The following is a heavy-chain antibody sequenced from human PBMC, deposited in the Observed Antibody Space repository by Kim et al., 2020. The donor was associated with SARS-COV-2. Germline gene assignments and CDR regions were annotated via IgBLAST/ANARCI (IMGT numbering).Heavy chain of an antibody. CDR2: INTDATRT. Sequence: GGSLRLSCEASGFIFDEYAMHWVRQVPGKGLEWVSIINTDATRTDYADSVRGRFTISRDNRKKTLYLQMGSLRSEDTGIYYCTKDHRSFDVWR. CDR1: GFIFDEYA. J-gene: IGHJ6*02. CDR3: TKDHRSFDV. V-gene: IGHV3-43*02.